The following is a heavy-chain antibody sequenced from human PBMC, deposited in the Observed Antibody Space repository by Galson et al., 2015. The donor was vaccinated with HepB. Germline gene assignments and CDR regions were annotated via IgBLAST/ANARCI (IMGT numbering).Heavy chain of an antibody. CDR2: INWNGGTR. Sequence: SLRLSCAASGFTFDDYGMSWVRQTPGKGLEWVSGINWNGGTRRYADSVKGRFTISRDNAMNSLYLQMNSLRDEDTALYYCARGGVVTAPYYFDYWGQGTLVTVSS. V-gene: IGHV3-20*04. CDR3: ARGGVVTAPYYFDY. CDR1: GFTFDDYG. J-gene: IGHJ4*02. D-gene: IGHD2-21*02.